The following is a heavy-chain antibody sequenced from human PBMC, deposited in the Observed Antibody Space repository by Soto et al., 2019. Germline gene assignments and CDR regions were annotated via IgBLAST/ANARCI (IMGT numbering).Heavy chain of an antibody. Sequence: ASVKVSCKASGYNFTSYAMHWVRQAPGQRLEWMGWINAGNGNTKYSQKFQGRVTITRDTSASTAYMELSSLRSEDTAVYYCARAARIFGVVIRNWFDPWGQGTLVTVSS. D-gene: IGHD3-3*01. V-gene: IGHV1-3*01. CDR1: GYNFTSYA. CDR2: INAGNGNT. CDR3: ARAARIFGVVIRNWFDP. J-gene: IGHJ5*02.